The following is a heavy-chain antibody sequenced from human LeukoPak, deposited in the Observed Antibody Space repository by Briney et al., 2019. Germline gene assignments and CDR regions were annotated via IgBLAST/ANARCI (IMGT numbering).Heavy chain of an antibody. J-gene: IGHJ4*02. CDR1: GYTFTSYW. CDR2: IYPGDSDT. CDR3: ARHRGSYLDY. Sequence: ASVKVSCKASGYTFTSYWIGWVRQMPGKGLEWMGIIYPGDSDTRYSPSFQGQVTISADKSISTAYLQWSSLKASDTAMYYCARHRGSYLDYWGQGTLVTVSS. D-gene: IGHD1-26*01. V-gene: IGHV5-51*01.